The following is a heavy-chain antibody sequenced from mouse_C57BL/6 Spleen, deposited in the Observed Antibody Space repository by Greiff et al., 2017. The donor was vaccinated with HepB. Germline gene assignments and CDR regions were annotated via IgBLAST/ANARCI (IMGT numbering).Heavy chain of an antibody. CDR3: ARDENSNYLAY. J-gene: IGHJ3*01. Sequence: EVQLQQSGPGLVKPSQSLSLTCSVTGYSITSGYYWNWIRQFPGNKLEWMGYISYDGSNNYNPSLKNRISITRDTSKNQFFLKLNSVTTEDTATYYGARDENSNYLAYWGQGTLVTVSA. V-gene: IGHV3-6*01. CDR2: ISYDGSN. D-gene: IGHD2-5*01. CDR1: GYSITSGYY.